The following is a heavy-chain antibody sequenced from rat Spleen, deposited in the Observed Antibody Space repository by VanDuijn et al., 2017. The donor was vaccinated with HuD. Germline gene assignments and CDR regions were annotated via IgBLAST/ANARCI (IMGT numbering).Heavy chain of an antibody. CDR1: GFTFSDYN. CDR2: ITYDGSNT. Sequence: EVQLVESGGGLVQPGRSLKLSCAPSGFTFSDYNMAWVRQAPKKGLEWVATITYDGSNTYYRDSVKGRFTISRDNAKSTLYLQMNSLRSEDTATYYCTRSFMYTTGLDYWGQGVMVTVSS. CDR3: TRSFMYTTGLDY. D-gene: IGHD1-6*01. V-gene: IGHV5-7*01. J-gene: IGHJ2*01.